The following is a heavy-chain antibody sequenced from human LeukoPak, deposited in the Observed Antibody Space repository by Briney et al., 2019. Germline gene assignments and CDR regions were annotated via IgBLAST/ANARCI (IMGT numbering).Heavy chain of an antibody. CDR1: GGSISSGDYY. D-gene: IGHD5-12*01. J-gene: IGHJ4*02. V-gene: IGHV4-31*03. CDR2: IYYSGST. CDR3: ARGGYYFDY. Sequence: SETLSLACTVSGGSISSGDYYWSWIRQHPGKGLEWIGYIYYSGSTHYNPSLKSRVTISVDTSKNQFSLNLNSVTAADTAVYYCARGGYYFDYWGQGTLVTVSS.